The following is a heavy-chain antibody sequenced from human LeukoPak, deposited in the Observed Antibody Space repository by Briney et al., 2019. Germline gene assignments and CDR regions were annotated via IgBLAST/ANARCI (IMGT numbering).Heavy chain of an antibody. D-gene: IGHD3-10*01. J-gene: IGHJ4*02. CDR3: ARDQLCYHDSGIYYEY. Sequence: PGKSLRLSCAASGFPFSSYGMHWVRQAPGKGLEWVADISCDGTNEYYADSVKGRFTISRDNSKNMLSLQMNSLRAEDTAVYYCARDQLCYHDSGIYYEYWGQGTLVTVSS. V-gene: IGHV3-30-3*01. CDR1: GFPFSSYG. CDR2: ISCDGTNE.